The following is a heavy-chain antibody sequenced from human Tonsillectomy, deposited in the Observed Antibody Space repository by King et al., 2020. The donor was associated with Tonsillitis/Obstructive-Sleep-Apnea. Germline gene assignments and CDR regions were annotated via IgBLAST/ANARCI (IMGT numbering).Heavy chain of an antibody. CDR2: IWYDGSNK. CDR1: GFTFSSYG. Sequence: VQLVESGGGVVQPGRSLRLSCAASGFTFSSYGMHWVRQAPGKGLEWVAVIWYDGSNKYYADSVKGRFTISRDNSKNTRYLQMNSLGAEDTAVYYCARDGVDCSSTSCYAEYYYYMDVWGKGTTVTVSS. J-gene: IGHJ6*03. D-gene: IGHD2-2*01. CDR3: ARDGVDCSSTSCYAEYYYYMDV. V-gene: IGHV3-33*01.